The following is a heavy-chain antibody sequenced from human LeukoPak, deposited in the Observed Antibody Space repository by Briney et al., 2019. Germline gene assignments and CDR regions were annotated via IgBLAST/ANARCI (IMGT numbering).Heavy chain of an antibody. Sequence: GGSLRLSCAASGFTFSSYSMNWVRQAPGKGLEWVSSISSSSSYIYYADSVKGRFTISRDNAKSSLYLQMNSLRAEDSAVYYCAREFQAPYYFDYWGQGTLVTVSS. CDR2: ISSSSSYI. CDR1: GFTFSSYS. CDR3: AREFQAPYYFDY. V-gene: IGHV3-21*01. J-gene: IGHJ4*02.